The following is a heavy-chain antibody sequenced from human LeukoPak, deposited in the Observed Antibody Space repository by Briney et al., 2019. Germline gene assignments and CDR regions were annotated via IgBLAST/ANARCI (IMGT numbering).Heavy chain of an antibody. Sequence: PGGSRRLSCAASGFTFSSYAMHWVRQAPGKGLEWVAVISYDGSNKYYADSVKGRFTISRDNSKNTLYLQMNSLRAEDTAVYYCARDLSYGSGIYYGMDVWGQGTTVTVSS. J-gene: IGHJ6*02. CDR1: GFTFSSYA. CDR2: ISYDGSNK. V-gene: IGHV3-30-3*01. CDR3: ARDLSYGSGIYYGMDV. D-gene: IGHD3-10*01.